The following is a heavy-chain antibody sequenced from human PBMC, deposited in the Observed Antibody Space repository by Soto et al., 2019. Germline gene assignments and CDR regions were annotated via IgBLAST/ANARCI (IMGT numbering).Heavy chain of an antibody. D-gene: IGHD3-10*01. CDR3: ARIIEPHYFDH. V-gene: IGHV3-21*01. CDR2: IGGSGSFT. CDR1: GFTFRSFG. J-gene: IGHJ4*02. Sequence: EVHLVESGGGLVKPGGSLRLSCAASGFTFRSFGMVWVRQAPGGGLEWVSSIGGSGSFTHSAGSVQGRFIISRDNAQESLFLQMNSLRAEDTAIYYCARIIEPHYFDHWGQGTLVTVSS.